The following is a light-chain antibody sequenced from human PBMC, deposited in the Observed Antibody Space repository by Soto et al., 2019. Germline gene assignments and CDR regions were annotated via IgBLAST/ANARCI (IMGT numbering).Light chain of an antibody. V-gene: IGKV3-15*01. CDR2: GAS. CDR3: QPYNNWPQT. J-gene: IGKJ1*01. CDR1: QSVSSN. Sequence: EIVMTQSPATLSVSPGERATLSCRASQSVSSNLAWYQQKPGQAPRLLIYGASTRATGIPARFSGSGSGTEFTLTIRSLQSEDFAVYYCQPYNNWPQTFGQGTKVEIK.